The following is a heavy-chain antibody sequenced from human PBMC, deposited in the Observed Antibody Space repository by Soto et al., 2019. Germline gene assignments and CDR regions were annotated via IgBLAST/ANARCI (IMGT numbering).Heavy chain of an antibody. J-gene: IGHJ4*02. Sequence: QVQLVESGGGVVQPGRSLRLSCAASGFTFSSYGMHWVRQAPGKGLEWVAIISYDGSNKYYADSVKGRFTISRDKSKNTLYLQMNSLRAEDTAVYYCAKDHSGIDYWGQGTLVTVFS. CDR1: GFTFSSYG. CDR3: AKDHSGIDY. CDR2: ISYDGSNK. V-gene: IGHV3-30*18. D-gene: IGHD1-20*01.